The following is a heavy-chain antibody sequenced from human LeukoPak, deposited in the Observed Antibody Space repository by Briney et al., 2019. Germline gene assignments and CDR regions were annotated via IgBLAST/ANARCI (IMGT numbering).Heavy chain of an antibody. D-gene: IGHD5-18*01. CDR3: ARSIQLWSPPDY. V-gene: IGHV4-34*01. CDR2: INHSGST. Sequence: SETLSLTCAVYGGSFSGCYWSWIRQPPGKGLEWIGEINHSGSTNYNPSLKSRVTISVDTSKNQFSLKLSSVTAADTAVYYCARSIQLWSPPDYWGQGTLVTVSS. J-gene: IGHJ4*02. CDR1: GGSFSGCY.